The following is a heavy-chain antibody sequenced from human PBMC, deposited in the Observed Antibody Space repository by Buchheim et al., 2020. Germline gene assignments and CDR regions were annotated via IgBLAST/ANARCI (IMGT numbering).Heavy chain of an antibody. V-gene: IGHV1-69*04. D-gene: IGHD1-26*01. J-gene: IGHJ4*02. CDR3: ARTYSGSYDSCGY. CDR1: GGTFSSYA. CDR2: IIPILGIA. Sequence: QVQLVQSGAEVKKPGSSVKVSCKASGGTFSSYAISWVRQAPGQGLEWMGRIIPILGIANYAQKFQGRGTINADKSTSPAYMELSSLRSEDTAVYYCARTYSGSYDSCGYWGQGTL.